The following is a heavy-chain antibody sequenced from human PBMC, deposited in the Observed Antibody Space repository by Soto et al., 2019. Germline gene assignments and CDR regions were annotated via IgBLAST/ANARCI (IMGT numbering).Heavy chain of an antibody. CDR3: ASLEEPAEFDPFERTHYDYYGMDV. Sequence: PSETLSLTCTVSGGSISSSSYYWGWIRQPPGKGLEWIGSIYYSGSTYYNPSLKSRVTISVDTSKNQFSLKLSSVTAADTAVYYCASLEEPAEFDPFERTHYDYYGMDVWGQGTTVTVSS. J-gene: IGHJ6*02. V-gene: IGHV4-39*01. CDR2: IYYSGST. CDR1: GGSISSSSYY. D-gene: IGHD3-16*01.